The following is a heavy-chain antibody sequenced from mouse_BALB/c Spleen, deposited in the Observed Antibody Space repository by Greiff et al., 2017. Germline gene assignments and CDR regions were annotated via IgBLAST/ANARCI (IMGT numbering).Heavy chain of an antibody. V-gene: IGHV1-54*01. CDR1: GYAFTNYL. Sequence: VKLQESGAELVRPGTSVKVSCKASGYAFTNYLIEWVKQRPGQGLEWIGVINPGSGGTNYNEKFKGKATLTADKSSSTAYMQLSSLTSDDSAVYFCARGTGKDFDYWGQGTTLTVSS. CDR2: INPGSGGT. CDR3: ARGTGKDFDY. D-gene: IGHD4-1*01. J-gene: IGHJ2*01.